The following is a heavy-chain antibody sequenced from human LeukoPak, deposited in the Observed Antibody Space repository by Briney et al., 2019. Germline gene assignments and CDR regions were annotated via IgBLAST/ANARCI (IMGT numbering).Heavy chain of an antibody. CDR1: GFTFTTYW. J-gene: IGHJ4*02. V-gene: IGHV3-7*01. D-gene: IGHD3-10*01. CDR2: IKQDGSEK. CDR3: ARGRGVDY. Sequence: GGSLRLSCAASGFTFTTYWMTWVRQAPGKGLEWVANIKQDGSEKYYVDSVKGRFTISRDNAESSLYLQMSSLRAEDTAVYYWARGRGVDYWGQGTFVSVSS.